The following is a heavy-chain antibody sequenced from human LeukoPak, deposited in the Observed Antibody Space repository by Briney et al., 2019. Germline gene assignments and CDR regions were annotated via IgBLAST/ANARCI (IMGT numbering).Heavy chain of an antibody. CDR2: IIPIFGTA. V-gene: IGHV1-69*06. J-gene: IGHJ3*02. Sequence: SVKVSCKASGYTFTSYDINWVRQAPGQGLEWMGGIIPIFGTANYAQKFRGRVTITADKSTRTAYMELSSLRSEDTAVYYCARQLYYYDSSGYYYAFDIWGQGTMVAVSS. CDR3: ARQLYYYDSSGYYYAFDI. D-gene: IGHD3-22*01. CDR1: GYTFTSYD.